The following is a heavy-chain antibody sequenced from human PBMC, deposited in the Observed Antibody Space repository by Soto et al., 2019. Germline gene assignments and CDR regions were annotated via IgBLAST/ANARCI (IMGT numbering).Heavy chain of an antibody. V-gene: IGHV1-18*01. Sequence: QVHLVQSGAEVKKPGASVKVSCKGSGYAFTTYGITWVRQAPGQGLEWMGWISAHNGNTNYAQKLQGRVTVTRDTSTSTSYMELRSLRSDDTAVYYCARGRYGDYWGQGALVTVSS. CDR1: GYAFTTYG. D-gene: IGHD1-1*01. J-gene: IGHJ4*02. CDR3: ARGRYGDY. CDR2: ISAHNGNT.